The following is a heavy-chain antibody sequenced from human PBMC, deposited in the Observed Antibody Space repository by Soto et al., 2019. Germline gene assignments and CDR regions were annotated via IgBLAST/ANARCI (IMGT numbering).Heavy chain of an antibody. Sequence: QVQLVQSRAEVKNPGASVKVSCKASGYSFTRYGIAWARQAPGQGLEWMGWINTYNGNTNYAQNLQGRVTLTTDTSTSTAYMELTSLRSNDTVIYYCAMVDVYVTPSPQDVWGQGTTVTVSS. CDR1: GYSFTRYG. CDR3: AMVDVYVTPSPQDV. D-gene: IGHD3-16*01. J-gene: IGHJ6*02. V-gene: IGHV1-18*01. CDR2: INTYNGNT.